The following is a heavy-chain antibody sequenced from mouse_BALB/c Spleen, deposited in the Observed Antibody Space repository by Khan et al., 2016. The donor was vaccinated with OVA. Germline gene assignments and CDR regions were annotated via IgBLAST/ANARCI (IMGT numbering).Heavy chain of an antibody. D-gene: IGHD1-3*01. V-gene: IGHV1-5*01. CDR3: TRGGYSSFAS. CDR1: GYSFTSYL. J-gene: IGHJ3*01. CDR2: IFPGHSDT. Sequence: VQLQQSGTVLARPGASVKMSCKASGYSFTSYLIHWVKQRPGQGLEWIGDIFPGHSDTTYNQKFKDKAKLTAGKSANTAYMELSSLTNEDSAVYFWTRGGYSSFASWGQGTLVTVSA.